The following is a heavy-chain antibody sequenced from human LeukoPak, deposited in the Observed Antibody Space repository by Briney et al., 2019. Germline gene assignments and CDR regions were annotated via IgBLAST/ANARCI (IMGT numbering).Heavy chain of an antibody. J-gene: IGHJ3*02. CDR2: ISVSGGST. CDR3: AKDGTGDIVVVVAARALAFDI. CDR1: GFTFSSYA. D-gene: IGHD2-15*01. Sequence: GGSLRLSCAASGFTFSSYAMSWVRQALGKGLERVSAISVSGGSTYYADSVKGRFTISRDNSKNTLYLQMNSLRAEDTAVYYCAKDGTGDIVVVVAARALAFDIWGQGTMVTVSS. V-gene: IGHV3-23*01.